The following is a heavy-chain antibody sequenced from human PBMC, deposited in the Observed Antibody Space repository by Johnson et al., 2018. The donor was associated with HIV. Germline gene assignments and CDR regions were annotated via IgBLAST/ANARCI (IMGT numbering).Heavy chain of an antibody. CDR3: ARGGGVVGNAFDI. V-gene: IGHV3-30*02. J-gene: IGHJ3*02. Sequence: QVQLVESGGGVVQPGGSLRLSCAASGFTFSSYGMHWVRQAPGKGLEWVAFIRYDGSTKYYADSVKGRFTISRDNSKNTLYLQMNSLRAEDMAVYYCARGGGVVGNAFDIWGQGTMVTVSS. CDR2: IRYDGSTK. D-gene: IGHD1-26*01. CDR1: GFTFSSYG.